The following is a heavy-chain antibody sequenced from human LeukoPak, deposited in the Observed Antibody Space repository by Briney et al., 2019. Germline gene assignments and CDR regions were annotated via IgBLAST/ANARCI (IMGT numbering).Heavy chain of an antibody. J-gene: IGHJ5*02. CDR1: GYTFSGYH. CDR3: ARDQQGNWFDP. D-gene: IGHD6-13*01. V-gene: IGHV1-2*02. CDR2: INPNSGAI. Sequence: ASVKVSCKASGYTFSGYHMHWVRQAPGQGLEWMGWINPNSGAINYAQKFQGRVTMTRDTSIDTAHMELSRLRSDDTAVYYCARDQQGNWFDPWGQGTLVTVSS.